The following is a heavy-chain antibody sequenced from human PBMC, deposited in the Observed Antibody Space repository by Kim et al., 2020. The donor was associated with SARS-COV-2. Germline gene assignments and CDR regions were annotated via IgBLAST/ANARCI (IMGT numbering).Heavy chain of an antibody. CDR3: AKKFTTDDYTDYFDF. CDR2: ISGSGRYA. CDR1: GFTFSNYD. D-gene: IGHD4-4*01. V-gene: IGHV3-23*01. J-gene: IGHJ4*02. Sequence: GGSLRLSCAASGFTFSNYDMTWVRQSPGKGLEYVSSISGSGRYAFYASSVRGRFTISRDNSKDTLFLQMYHMRADDTAIYYCAKKFTTDDYTDYFDFWGQGTLVAVFS.